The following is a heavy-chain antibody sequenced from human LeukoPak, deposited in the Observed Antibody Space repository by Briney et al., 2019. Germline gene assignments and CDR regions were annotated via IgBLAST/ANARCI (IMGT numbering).Heavy chain of an antibody. Sequence: RSLRLSCAASGFTFSSYGMHWVRQAPGEGLEWVAVIWNDGSNKYYGDSVKGRFTISRDNSKNTLYLQMNSLRAEDTAVYYCAKDHGYCSGGSCYSRYYFDYWGQGTLVTVSS. CDR3: AKDHGYCSGGSCYSRYYFDY. J-gene: IGHJ4*02. D-gene: IGHD2-15*01. CDR2: IWNDGSNK. CDR1: GFTFSSYG. V-gene: IGHV3-33*06.